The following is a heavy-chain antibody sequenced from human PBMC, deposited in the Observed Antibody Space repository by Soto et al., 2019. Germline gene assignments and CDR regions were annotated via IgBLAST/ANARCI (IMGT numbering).Heavy chain of an antibody. CDR1: RLTFSSYA. CDR2: ITGSDK. CDR3: VVVSLAGS. Sequence: GSLRLSCEASRLTFSSYAMSWVRQAPGKGLEWVSVITGSDKYYVDSVKGRFTVSRDNAKNSLYLQMNSLRVEDTAVYYCVVVSLAGSWGQGTLVTVSS. D-gene: IGHD6-19*01. V-gene: IGHV3-23*01. J-gene: IGHJ5*02.